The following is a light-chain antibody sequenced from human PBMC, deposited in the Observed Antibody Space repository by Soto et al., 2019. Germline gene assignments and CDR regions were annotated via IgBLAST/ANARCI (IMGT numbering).Light chain of an antibody. J-gene: IGKJ4*01. V-gene: IGKV1-9*01. CDR2: AAS. Sequence: IQLTQSPSSLSASVGDRVTITCRASQDIAIYLAWYQQKPGEAPKLLIYAASTLYGGVPSRFSGSGSGTDFALIITSLQAEDFATYYCQQLRMYPSTFGGGTKVEI. CDR3: QQLRMYPST. CDR1: QDIAIY.